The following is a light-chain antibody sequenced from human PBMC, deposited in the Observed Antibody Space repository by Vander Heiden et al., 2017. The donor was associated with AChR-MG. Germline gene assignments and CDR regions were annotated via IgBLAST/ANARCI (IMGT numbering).Light chain of an antibody. CDR1: SSDVGGYNY. V-gene: IGLV2-14*03. J-gene: IGLJ1*01. CDR2: DVI. Sequence: QSALTQPASVSGSPGQSITISCTGTSSDVGGYNYVSWYQQHPGKAPKLMIYDVINRPSGVSNRFSGSKSGNTASLTISGLQAEDEADYYCSSYTSSSTLWVFGTGTKVTVL. CDR3: SSYTSSSTLWV.